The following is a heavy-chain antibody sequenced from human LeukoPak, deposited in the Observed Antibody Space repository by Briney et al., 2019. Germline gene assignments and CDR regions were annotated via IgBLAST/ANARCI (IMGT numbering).Heavy chain of an antibody. J-gene: IGHJ4*02. V-gene: IGHV3-7*01. CDR2: IKQDESEK. Sequence: GGSLRVSCAASGFTLSSYWMIWVRQAPGNGLEGVANIKQDESEKDYVHYVKRRFTISRDNAKNSQSLQMNSVSSDHTADDYGSRGQQLGDYWGQGTLVSVSS. CDR1: GFTLSSYW. D-gene: IGHD6-13*01. CDR3: SRGQQLGDY.